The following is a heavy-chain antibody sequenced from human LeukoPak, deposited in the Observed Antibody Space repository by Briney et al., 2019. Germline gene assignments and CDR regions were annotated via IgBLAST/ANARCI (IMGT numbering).Heavy chain of an antibody. D-gene: IGHD3-10*01. V-gene: IGHV3-21*01. CDR2: TSGSSFYT. CDR3: ARDRNDYYGSGSYLPDY. Sequence: GGSLRLSCAASGFTFGSYSMNWVRQAPGKGLEWVSSTSGSSFYTYYADSVKGRFTISTDNPKNSLYLQMNSLRAEDSAVYYCARDRNDYYGSGSYLPDYWGQGTLVTVSS. CDR1: GFTFGSYS. J-gene: IGHJ4*02.